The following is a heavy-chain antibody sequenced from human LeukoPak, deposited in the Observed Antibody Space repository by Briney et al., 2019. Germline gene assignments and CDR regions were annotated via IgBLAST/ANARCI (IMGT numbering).Heavy chain of an antibody. CDR1: GGSFSGHY. V-gene: IGHV4-34*01. CDR3: ARGGVLWFGELFRNWFDP. D-gene: IGHD3-10*01. J-gene: IGHJ5*02. CDR2: INHSGST. Sequence: SETLSLTCAVYGGSFSGHYWSWIRQPPGKGLEWIGEINHSGSTNYNPSLKSRVTISVDTSKNQFSLKLSSVTAADTAVYYCARGGVLWFGELFRNWFDPWGQGTLVTVSS.